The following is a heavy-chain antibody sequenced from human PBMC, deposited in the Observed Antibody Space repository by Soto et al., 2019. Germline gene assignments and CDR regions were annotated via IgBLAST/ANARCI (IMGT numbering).Heavy chain of an antibody. CDR2: ISGSGGST. J-gene: IGHJ1*01. CDR3: AKERGYNYGYDAMDV. D-gene: IGHD5-18*01. Sequence: GGSLRLSCAASGFTFSSYAMSWVRQAPGKGLGWVSGISGSGGSTYYADSVKGRFTISRDNSKNTLYLQTNSLRAEDTAVYYCAKERGYNYGYDAMDVWGQGTLVTVSS. CDR1: GFTFSSYA. V-gene: IGHV3-23*01.